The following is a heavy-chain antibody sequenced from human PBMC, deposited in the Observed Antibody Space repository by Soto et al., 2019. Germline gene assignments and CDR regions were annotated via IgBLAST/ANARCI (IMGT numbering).Heavy chain of an antibody. V-gene: IGHV1-8*01. D-gene: IGHD4-17*01. Sequence: GASLKVSCKASGYTFTSYDINWVRQATGQGLEWMGWMNPNSGNTGYAQKFQGRVTMTRNTSISTAYMELSSLRSEDTAVYYCARGSSFYGDYVNFDYWGQGTLVTVSS. CDR1: GYTFTSYD. J-gene: IGHJ4*02. CDR3: ARGSSFYGDYVNFDY. CDR2: MNPNSGNT.